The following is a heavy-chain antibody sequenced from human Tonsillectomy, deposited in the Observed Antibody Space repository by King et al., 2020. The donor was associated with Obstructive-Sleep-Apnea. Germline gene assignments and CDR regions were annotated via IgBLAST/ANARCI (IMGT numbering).Heavy chain of an antibody. J-gene: IGHJ4*02. CDR1: GYTFTSYG. D-gene: IGHD3-22*01. CDR2: ISAYNGNT. V-gene: IGHV1-18*01. Sequence: QLVQSGAEVKKPGASVKVSCKASGYTFTSYGISWVRQAPGQGLEWMGWISAYNGNTNYAQKLQGRVTMTTDTSTSTAYMELRSLRSDDTAVHYCARARYYYDSSGPPSYFDYWGQGTLVTVSS. CDR3: ARARYYYDSSGPPSYFDY.